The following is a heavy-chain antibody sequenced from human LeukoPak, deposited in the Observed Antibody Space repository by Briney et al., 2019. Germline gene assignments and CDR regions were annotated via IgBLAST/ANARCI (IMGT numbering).Heavy chain of an antibody. Sequence: PGGSLRLSCVASGFPFSSYAMNWVRPAPGKVLAWVSGISGNGVSTYYADSVKGRFTISRDNSKNTLYLQMNSLRAEDTAVYYCAKDQGIVIAVAVQGGNYFDYWGQGTLVTVSS. D-gene: IGHD6-19*01. CDR1: GFPFSSYA. V-gene: IGHV3-23*01. J-gene: IGHJ4*02. CDR2: ISGNGVST. CDR3: AKDQGIVIAVAVQGGNYFDY.